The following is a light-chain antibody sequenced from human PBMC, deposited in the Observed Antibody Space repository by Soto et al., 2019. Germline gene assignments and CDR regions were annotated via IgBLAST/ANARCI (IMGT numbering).Light chain of an antibody. CDR1: QSISSW. Sequence: IQMTQSPSTLSASVGDRVTITCRASQSISSWLAWYQQKPGKAPKLLIYDASSLQSGVPSRFSGSGSGTEFTLTISSLQPEDFAAYYCVQHNSYPITSGGGTKVDNK. V-gene: IGKV1-5*01. J-gene: IGKJ4*01. CDR2: DAS. CDR3: VQHNSYPIT.